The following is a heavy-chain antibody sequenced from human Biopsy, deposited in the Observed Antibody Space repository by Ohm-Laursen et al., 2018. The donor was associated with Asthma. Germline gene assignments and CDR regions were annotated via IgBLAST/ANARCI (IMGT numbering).Heavy chain of an antibody. CDR2: MNPRSGVT. D-gene: IGHD5-12*01. CDR3: AATGYSGYYYRT. V-gene: IGHV1-8*02. CDR1: GYPFTSFD. J-gene: IGHJ5*02. Sequence: ASVKVSCKASGYPFTSFDLNWVRLAAGQGLEWMGWMNPRSGVTSFAPKFRGRISMTRDASISTAYLEMSSLRSDDTALYFCAATGYSGYYYRTWGQGTLVTVSS.